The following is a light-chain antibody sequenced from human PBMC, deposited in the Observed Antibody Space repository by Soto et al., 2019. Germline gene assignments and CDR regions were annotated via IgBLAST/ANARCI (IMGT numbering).Light chain of an antibody. V-gene: IGKV3-15*01. CDR2: GAS. Sequence: EIVMTQSPATLSVSPGERATLSCRASQSVSSNLAWYQQKPGQAPRLLIYGASTRATGIPARFSGSGSGTESTLTISSMPSEAFAVYYCEHYNNWPPSWKFGKGTKVESK. J-gene: IGKJ1*01. CDR1: QSVSSN. CDR3: EHYNNWPPSWK.